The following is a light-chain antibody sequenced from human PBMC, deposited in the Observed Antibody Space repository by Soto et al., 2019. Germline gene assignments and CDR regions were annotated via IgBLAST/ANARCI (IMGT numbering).Light chain of an antibody. V-gene: IGLV2-11*01. J-gene: IGLJ1*01. CDR3: SSFAATHTYI. CDR1: SIDVGDSDF. Sequence: QSALTQPRSVSGSPGQSVTISCTGTSIDVGDSDFVSWYQQHPGKAPKLMIYVVTKRPSGVPDRFSVSKSGNTAALTISGLQDEDEADYYCSSFAATHTYIFGTGTKVTVL. CDR2: VVT.